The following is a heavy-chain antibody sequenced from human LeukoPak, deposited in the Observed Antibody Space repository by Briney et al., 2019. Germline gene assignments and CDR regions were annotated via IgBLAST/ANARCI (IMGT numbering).Heavy chain of an antibody. J-gene: IGHJ4*02. CDR3: ARDLGIAVAGAGV. V-gene: IGHV1-18*01. D-gene: IGHD6-19*01. CDR1: GYTFTSYG. CDR2: ISVYNGKT. Sequence: ASVKVSCTASGYTFTSYGISWVRQAPGQGLEWMGWISVYNGKTNYAQKFQGRLTMTTDTSTSTAYMEVRSLRSDDTAVYYCARDLGIAVAGAGVWGQGTLVTVSS.